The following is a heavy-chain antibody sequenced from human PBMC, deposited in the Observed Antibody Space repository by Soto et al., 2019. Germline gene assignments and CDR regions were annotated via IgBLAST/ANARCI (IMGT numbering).Heavy chain of an antibody. CDR2: IKQDGSKT. Sequence: TGGSLRLSCAASGFTFSSYAMSWVRQARGKGLEWVSNIKQDGSKTHYADSVKGRFTISRDNAKKSLYLEMNSLRVEDTAVYYCASIDCSGGSCNPVPYLHWGQGTLVTVSS. V-gene: IGHV3-7*03. J-gene: IGHJ4*02. CDR3: ASIDCSGGSCNPVPYLH. CDR1: GFTFSSYA. D-gene: IGHD2-15*01.